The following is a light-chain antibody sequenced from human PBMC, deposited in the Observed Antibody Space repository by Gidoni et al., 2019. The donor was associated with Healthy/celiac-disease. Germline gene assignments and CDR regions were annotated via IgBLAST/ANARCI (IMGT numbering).Light chain of an antibody. Sequence: AIQITQPPSSLSASVGDRVTITCRASQCIRNDVGWYQQKPGKAPKLLIYAASSLQSGVPSRFSGSGSGTDFTLTISSLQPEDFATYYCLQDYNYPFTFGPXTKVEIK. CDR2: AAS. V-gene: IGKV1-6*01. CDR1: QCIRND. J-gene: IGKJ3*01. CDR3: LQDYNYPFT.